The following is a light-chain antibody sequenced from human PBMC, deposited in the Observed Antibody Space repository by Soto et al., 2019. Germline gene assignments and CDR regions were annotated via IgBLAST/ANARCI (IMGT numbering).Light chain of an antibody. CDR2: SNN. V-gene: IGLV1-44*01. CDR3: ATWDDSLNGPV. CDR1: SSNIGRNT. Sequence: QSVLTQPTSASGTPGQRVTISCSGSSSNIGRNTVNWYQQLPGTAPKLLIYSNNQRPSGVPDRFSGSKSGTSASLAISGLQSEDEADYYCATWDDSLNGPVFGGGTKVTVL. J-gene: IGLJ2*01.